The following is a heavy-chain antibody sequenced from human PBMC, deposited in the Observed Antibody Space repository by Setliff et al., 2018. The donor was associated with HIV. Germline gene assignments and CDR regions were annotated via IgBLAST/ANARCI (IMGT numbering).Heavy chain of an antibody. J-gene: IGHJ4*02. V-gene: IGHV1-69*05. CDR2: IIPIFGTT. CDR3: ATGAWDH. CDR1: GGTFSSYS. Sequence: ASVKVSCKASGGTFSSYSITWVRQAPGQGLEWMGRIIPIFGTTNYAQKLQGRVTMTTDTSTSTAYMELRSLTSDDTAVYFCATGAWDHWGQGTLVTVSS.